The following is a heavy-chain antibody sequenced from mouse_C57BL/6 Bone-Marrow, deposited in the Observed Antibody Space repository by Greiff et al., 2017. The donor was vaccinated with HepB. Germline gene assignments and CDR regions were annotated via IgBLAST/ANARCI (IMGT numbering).Heavy chain of an antibody. CDR2: ISDGGSYT. D-gene: IGHD1-1*01. CDR1: GFTFSSYA. CDR3: ARPGSRYWYFDV. J-gene: IGHJ1*03. Sequence: EVKLVESGGGLVKPGGSLKLSCAASGFTFSSYAMSWVRQTPEKRLEWVATISDGGSYTYYPDNVKGRFTISRDNAKNNLYLQMSHLKSEDTAMYYCARPGSRYWYFDVWGTGTTVTVSS. V-gene: IGHV5-4*03.